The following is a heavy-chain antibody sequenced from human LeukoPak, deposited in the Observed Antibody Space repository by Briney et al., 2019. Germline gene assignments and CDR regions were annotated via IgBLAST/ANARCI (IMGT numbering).Heavy chain of an antibody. CDR1: GGTFSSYA. V-gene: IGHV1-69*01. Sequence: SVKVSCKASGGTFSSYAISWVRQAPGQGLEWMGGIIPTFGTANYAQKFQGRVTINADESTSTAYMELSSLRSEDTAVYYCARDPRLAGTAPFDYWGQGTLVTVSS. CDR2: IIPTFGTA. J-gene: IGHJ4*02. CDR3: ARDPRLAGTAPFDY. D-gene: IGHD6-13*01.